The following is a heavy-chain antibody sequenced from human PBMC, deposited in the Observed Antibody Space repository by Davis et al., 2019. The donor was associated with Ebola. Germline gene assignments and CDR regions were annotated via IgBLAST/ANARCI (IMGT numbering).Heavy chain of an antibody. J-gene: IGHJ4*02. V-gene: IGHV3-23*01. CDR3: AKGAGWFYHFDF. D-gene: IGHD2-15*01. Sequence: PGGSLRLSCAVSGFTFSSYAMSWVRQAPGKGLEWVSGVTGSGANTYYPDSVKGRFTITRDNSKNTLYLQMNSLRVEETAVYYCAKGAGWFYHFDFWGQGILVTVSS. CDR2: VTGSGANT. CDR1: GFTFSSYA.